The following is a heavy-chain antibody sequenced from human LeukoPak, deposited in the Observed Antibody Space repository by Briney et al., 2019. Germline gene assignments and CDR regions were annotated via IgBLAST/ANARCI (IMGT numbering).Heavy chain of an antibody. D-gene: IGHD3-16*01. V-gene: IGHV5-51*01. Sequence: NHGESLKIACQGSGYSFPTYWIGWVRQMPGKGLEWMGIIYPADSDTRYSPSFQGQVTISADKSISTAYLQWNSLKASDTAMYYCARMAGGSYVGILCWGQGTLVTVSS. J-gene: IGHJ4*02. CDR2: IYPADSDT. CDR1: GYSFPTYW. CDR3: ARMAGGSYVGILC.